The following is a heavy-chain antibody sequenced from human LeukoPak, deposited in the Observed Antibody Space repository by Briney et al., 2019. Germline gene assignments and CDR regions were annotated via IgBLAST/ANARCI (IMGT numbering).Heavy chain of an antibody. CDR2: INPNSGGT. CDR1: GYTFTGYY. J-gene: IGHJ6*03. D-gene: IGHD2-21*02. CDR3: ARVVVTAINYYYYYMDV. Sequence: ASVKVSCKASGYTFTGYYMHWVRQAPGQGLEWMGWINPNSGGTNYAQKFQGRVTMTRDTSISTAYMELSRLRSDDTAVYYCARVVVTAINYYYYYMDVWGKGTTVTVSS. V-gene: IGHV1-2*02.